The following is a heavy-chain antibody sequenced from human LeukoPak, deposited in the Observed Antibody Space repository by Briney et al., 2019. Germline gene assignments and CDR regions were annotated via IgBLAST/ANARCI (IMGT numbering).Heavy chain of an antibody. D-gene: IGHD3-3*01. V-gene: IGHV3-23*01. CDR1: GFTFSSYA. Sequence: PGGSLRLSCAASGFTFSSYAMSWVRQAPAWGLEWVSSLRGDGETFYGVSVKGRFTLSRDESRNTVYLQMNNLRVEDTAVYFCAKASWVSSADAVLWGQGTVVTVSS. CDR2: LRGDGET. J-gene: IGHJ4*02. CDR3: AKASWVSSADAVL.